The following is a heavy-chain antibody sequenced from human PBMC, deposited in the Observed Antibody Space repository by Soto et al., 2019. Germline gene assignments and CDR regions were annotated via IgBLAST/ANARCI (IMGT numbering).Heavy chain of an antibody. CDR2: IYYSGST. CDR1: GGSISSSSYY. CDR3: ARTGNDFDY. D-gene: IGHD1-1*01. J-gene: IGHJ4*02. V-gene: IGHV4-39*01. Sequence: LSLTCTVSGGSISSSSYYWGWIRQPPGKGLEWIGSIYYSGSTYYNPSLKSRVTISVDTSKNQFSLKLSSVTAADTAVYYCARTGNDFDYWGQGTLVTVSS.